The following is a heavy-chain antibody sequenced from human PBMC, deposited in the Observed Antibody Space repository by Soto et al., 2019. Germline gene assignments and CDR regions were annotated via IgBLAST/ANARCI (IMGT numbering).Heavy chain of an antibody. CDR1: GFTFDDYA. J-gene: IGHJ4*02. CDR2: ISWNSHSI. CDR3: AKDKALYEDGDGPFAY. V-gene: IGHV3-9*01. D-gene: IGHD4-17*01. Sequence: ESGGGLVQPGRSLRLSCAASGFTFDDYAMHWVRLGPGKGLEWVAAISWNSHSIDYADSVKGRFTISRDNPKNSLYLQMNSLRAEDTALYYCAKDKALYEDGDGPFAYWGQGILVTVSS.